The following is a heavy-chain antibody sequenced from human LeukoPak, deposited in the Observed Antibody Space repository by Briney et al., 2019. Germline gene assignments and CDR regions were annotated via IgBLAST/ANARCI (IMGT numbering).Heavy chain of an antibody. CDR3: ARSKGGAQREYGMDA. V-gene: IGHV3-20*03. J-gene: IGHJ6*02. CDR2: INWNGGST. CDR1: GSTFVDFG. D-gene: IGHD1-1*01. Sequence: GGSLSLSLPAPGSTFVDFGMSWVRKPPGKGLEWVSGINWNGGSTGYADSVKGRFTISRDNAKNSLYLEMNSLRAEDTAVYYCARSKGGAQREYGMDAWGQGTTVTVSS.